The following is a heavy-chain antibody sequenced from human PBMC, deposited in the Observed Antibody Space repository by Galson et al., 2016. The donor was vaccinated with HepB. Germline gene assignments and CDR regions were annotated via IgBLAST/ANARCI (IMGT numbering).Heavy chain of an antibody. J-gene: IGHJ4*02. CDR3: ARDRDSSSYYSLDY. CDR1: GGSISSFY. CDR2: IYYSGST. V-gene: IGHV4-59*01. Sequence: SETLSLTCTVSGGSISSFYWSWIRQPPGQGLEWIGYIYYSGSTSYNPSFKSRVTISVDTSKNPFSLKLRSVTAADTAVYYCARDRDSSSYYSLDYWGQGTPVTVSS. D-gene: IGHD3-22*01.